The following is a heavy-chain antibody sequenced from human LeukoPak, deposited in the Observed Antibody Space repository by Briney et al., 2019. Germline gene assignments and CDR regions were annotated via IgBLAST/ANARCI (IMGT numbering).Heavy chain of an antibody. V-gene: IGHV3-48*02. CDR1: GFTFSSYS. CDR2: ISSSSRSI. Sequence: GGSLRLSCAASGFTFSSYSMNWVRQAPGKGLEWVSYISSSSRSIYYADSVKGRFAISRDNAKNTVYLQVNSLRDEDTAVYYCARDLEAANTYYFDYWGQGTMVTVSS. J-gene: IGHJ4*02. CDR3: ARDLEAANTYYFDY. D-gene: IGHD6-13*01.